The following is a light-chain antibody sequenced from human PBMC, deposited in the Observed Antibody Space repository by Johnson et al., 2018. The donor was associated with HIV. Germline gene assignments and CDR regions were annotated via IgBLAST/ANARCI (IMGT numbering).Light chain of an antibody. CDR1: SSDMGNYA. Sequence: QSVLTQPPSVSAAPGQKVTISCSGSSSDMGNYAVSWYQQLPGTAPKLLIYENNKRPSGIPDRFSGSKSGTSVTLGITGLQTGDEADYYCGTWDSSLSAFYVFGTGTTVTVL. J-gene: IGLJ1*01. V-gene: IGLV1-51*02. CDR3: GTWDSSLSAFYV. CDR2: ENN.